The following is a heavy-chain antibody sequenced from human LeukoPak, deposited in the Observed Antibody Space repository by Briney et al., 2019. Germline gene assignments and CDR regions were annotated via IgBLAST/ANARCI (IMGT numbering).Heavy chain of an antibody. CDR2: IYYTGNT. J-gene: IGHJ4*02. D-gene: IGHD4-11*01. CDR1: GDSLTGYY. V-gene: IGHV4-39*07. Sequence: SETLSLTCTVSGDSLTGYYWGWIRQPPGKGLEWIGNIYYTGNTYYNPSLKSRVTISLDTSKNQFSLKLSSVTAADTAVYYCARVTRLAYSNPLSFDYWGQGTLVTVSS. CDR3: ARVTRLAYSNPLSFDY.